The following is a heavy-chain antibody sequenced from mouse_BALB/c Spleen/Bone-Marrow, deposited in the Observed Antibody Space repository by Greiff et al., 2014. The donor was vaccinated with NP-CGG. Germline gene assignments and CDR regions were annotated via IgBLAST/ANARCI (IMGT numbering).Heavy chain of an antibody. D-gene: IGHD2-1*01. CDR1: GYSFTSYW. J-gene: IGHJ3*01. V-gene: IGHV1S126*01. Sequence: VLLVESGPQLVRPGASVKISCKASGYSFTSYWMHWVKQRPGQGLEWIGMIDPSDSETRLNQKFKDKATLTVDKSSSTAYMQLSSPTSEDSAVYYCASPSDGNPFAYWGQGTLVTVSA. CDR3: ASPSDGNPFAY. CDR2: IDPSDSET.